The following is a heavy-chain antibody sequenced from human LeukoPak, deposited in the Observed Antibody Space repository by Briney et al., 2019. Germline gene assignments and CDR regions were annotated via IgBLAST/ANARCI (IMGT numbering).Heavy chain of an antibody. V-gene: IGHV1-2*02. D-gene: IGHD3-22*01. CDR3: AREKVYYDSSGPGY. CDR1: GYTFTGYY. J-gene: IGHJ4*02. Sequence: ASVKVSCKASGYTFTGYYMHWVRQAPGQGLEWMGWINPNSGGTNYAQKFQGRVTMPRDTSISTAYMELSRLRSDDTAVYYCAREKVYYDSSGPGYWGQGTLVTVSS. CDR2: INPNSGGT.